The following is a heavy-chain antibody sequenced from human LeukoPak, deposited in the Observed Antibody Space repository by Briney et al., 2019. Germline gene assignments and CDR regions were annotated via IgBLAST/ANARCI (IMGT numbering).Heavy chain of an antibody. D-gene: IGHD6-6*01. CDR2: INAGNGNT. J-gene: IGHJ4*02. Sequence: EASVKVSCKASGYTFTSYAMHWVRQAPGQRLEWMGWINAGNGNTKYSQKFQGRVTITRDTSASTAYMELSSLRFDDTAVYYCAKVESSSSFDYWGQGTLVTVSS. CDR1: GYTFTSYA. CDR3: AKVESSSSFDY. V-gene: IGHV1-3*01.